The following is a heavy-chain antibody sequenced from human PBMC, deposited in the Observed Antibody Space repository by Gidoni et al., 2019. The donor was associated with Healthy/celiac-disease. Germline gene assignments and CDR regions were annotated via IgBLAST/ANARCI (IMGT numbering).Heavy chain of an antibody. CDR2: IKSKTYGGTT. Sequence: EVQLVESGGGLVTPGRSLRLSCAASGFTFRNAWMSRVRQPPGKGLGGVDLIKSKTYGGTTDYAAPVKGRFTISSDYSKNTLYLQMNSLKTEDTAVFYCTTLLHCSGGSCYSDWGQGTLVTVSS. D-gene: IGHD2-15*01. CDR1: GFTFRNAW. J-gene: IGHJ4*02. CDR3: TTLLHCSGGSCYSD. V-gene: IGHV3-15*01.